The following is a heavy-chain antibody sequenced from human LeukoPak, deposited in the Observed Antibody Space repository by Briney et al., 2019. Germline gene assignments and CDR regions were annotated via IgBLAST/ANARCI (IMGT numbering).Heavy chain of an antibody. D-gene: IGHD3-22*01. V-gene: IGHV3-9*03. CDR1: GFTFNDYA. CDR2: ISWNSGTI. Sequence: GGSLRLXCVASGFTFNDYAMHWVRHAPGKGLEWVSGISWNSGTIGYADSVKGRFTISRDNAKNSLYLQMNSLRAEDMAFYYCAKDYYYDSSGYTYFDYWGQGALVTVSS. CDR3: AKDYYYDSSGYTYFDY. J-gene: IGHJ4*02.